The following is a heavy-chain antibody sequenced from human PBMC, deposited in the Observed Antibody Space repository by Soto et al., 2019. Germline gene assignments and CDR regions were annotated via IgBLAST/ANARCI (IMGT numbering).Heavy chain of an antibody. D-gene: IGHD2-15*01. CDR3: ARDDSGGSCDWFDP. V-gene: IGHV3-21*01. J-gene: IGHJ5*02. CDR1: GFTFSTYS. Sequence: EVQLVESGGGLGKPGGSLRLSCAASGFTFSTYSMNWVRQAPGKGLEWVSSISSGSGYIYYADSMKGRFTISRDNAKNSLYLQMNSLRAEDTAVYYCARDDSGGSCDWFDPWGQGTLVTVSS. CDR2: ISSGSGYI.